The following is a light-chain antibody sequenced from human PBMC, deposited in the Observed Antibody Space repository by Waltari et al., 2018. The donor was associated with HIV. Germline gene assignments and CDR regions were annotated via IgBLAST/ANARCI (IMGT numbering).Light chain of an antibody. V-gene: IGLV1-47*01. Sequence: QSVLTQPPSASGTPGPRVTISCSGRSSNLGSNHVYWYQQLPGTAPKLLIYRNNQRPSGVPDRFSGSKSGTSASLAISGLRSEDEADYYCAAWDDSLSGHVVFGGGTKLTVL. CDR1: SSNLGSNH. CDR3: AAWDDSLSGHVV. CDR2: RNN. J-gene: IGLJ2*01.